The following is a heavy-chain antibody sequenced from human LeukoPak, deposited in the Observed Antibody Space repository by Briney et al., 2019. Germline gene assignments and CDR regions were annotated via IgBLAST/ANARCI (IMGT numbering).Heavy chain of an antibody. V-gene: IGHV3-15*01. Sequence: GGSLRLSCAASGFTFSNAWMNWVRQAPGRGLEWVGRIKSKTDGGKTDYATPVKGRFAISRDDSKNTLYLQMNSLKTEDTAVYYCTTDQGGSYWENHWGQGTLVTVSS. CDR1: GFTFSNAW. CDR2: IKSKTDGGKT. J-gene: IGHJ4*02. CDR3: TTDQGGSYWENH. D-gene: IGHD1-26*01.